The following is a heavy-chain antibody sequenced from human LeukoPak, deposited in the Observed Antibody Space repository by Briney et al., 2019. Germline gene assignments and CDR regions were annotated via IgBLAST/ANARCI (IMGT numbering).Heavy chain of an antibody. CDR2: IYHSGST. CDR1: GYSISSGYY. J-gene: IGHJ6*03. D-gene: IGHD3-3*01. V-gene: IGHV4-38-2*02. CDR3: AREGQVFWSGYYPDYYYYYMDV. Sequence: SETLSLTCTVSGYSISSGYYWGWIRQPPGKGLEWLGSIYHSGSTYYNPSLKSRVTISVDTSKNQFSLKLSSVTAADTAVYYCAREGQVFWSGYYPDYYYYYMDVWGKGTTVTVSS.